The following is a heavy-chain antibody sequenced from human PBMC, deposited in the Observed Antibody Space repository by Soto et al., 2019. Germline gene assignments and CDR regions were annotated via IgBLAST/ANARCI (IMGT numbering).Heavy chain of an antibody. CDR2: ISGRDDRT. CDR1: RFTLSSYA. CDR3: AKDNRAYGSGWSYGMDV. J-gene: IGHJ6*02. V-gene: IGHV3-23*01. Sequence: GGSLRRSCVVSRFTLSSYAMNWVRQAPGKGLEWVSIISGRDDRTYYADSVKGRFTISRDNSKNTLYLQMNSLRAEDTALYYCAKDNRAYGSGWSYGMDVWGQGTTVTV. D-gene: IGHD6-19*01.